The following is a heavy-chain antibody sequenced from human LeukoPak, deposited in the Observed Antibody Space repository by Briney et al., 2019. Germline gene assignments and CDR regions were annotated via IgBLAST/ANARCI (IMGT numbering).Heavy chain of an antibody. V-gene: IGHV3-11*01. Sequence: KSGGSLRLSCAASGFTFSDYYMSWIRQAPGKGLEWIPYISSSGSTIYYADSVKGRFTISRDNAKNSLYLQMNSLRAEDTAVYYCAREYYGSGSYYNYYYYYMDVWGKGTTVTISS. CDR3: AREYYGSGSYYNYYYYYMDV. CDR1: GFTFSDYY. D-gene: IGHD3-10*01. J-gene: IGHJ6*03. CDR2: ISSSGSTI.